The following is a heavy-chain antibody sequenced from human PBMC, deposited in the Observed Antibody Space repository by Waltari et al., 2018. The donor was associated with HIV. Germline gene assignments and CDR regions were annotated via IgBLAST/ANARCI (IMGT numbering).Heavy chain of an antibody. CDR1: GFSFSDHA. CDR3: AWDALNRYFGLDV. J-gene: IGHJ6*02. CDR2: VSSGSSNI. V-gene: IGHV3-48*02. Sequence: EVQLVESGGGLVQPGRSLRLCCAASGFSFSDHAMNWVRQAPGKELEWISYVSSGSSNIKHADCVKGRLTISRDNTKRSLDLHMNNLRDEDTAVYICAWDALNRYFGLDVWGQGPTVSVSS.